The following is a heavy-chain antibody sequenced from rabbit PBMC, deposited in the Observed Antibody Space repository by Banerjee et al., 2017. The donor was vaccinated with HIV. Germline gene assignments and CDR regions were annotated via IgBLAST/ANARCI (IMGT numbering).Heavy chain of an antibody. V-gene: IGHV1S45*01. CDR1: GFSLSSGA. CDR2: MYIASDTT. Sequence: QEQLEESGGDLVKPEGSLTLTCTASGFSLSSGAMSWVRQAPGKGLEWIGYMYIASDTTDYASWAKGRFTISKTSPTTVTLQMTSLTVADTATYLCARDLAGVIGWNFNLWGQGTLFTVS. D-gene: IGHD4-1*01. J-gene: IGHJ4*01. CDR3: ARDLAGVIGWNFNL.